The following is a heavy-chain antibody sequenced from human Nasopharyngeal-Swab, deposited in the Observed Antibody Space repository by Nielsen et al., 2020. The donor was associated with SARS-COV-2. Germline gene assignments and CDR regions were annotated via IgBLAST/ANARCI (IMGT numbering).Heavy chain of an antibody. CDR1: GGSISSYY. V-gene: IGHV4-59*01. Sequence: SETLSLTCTVSGGSISSYYGSWIRQPPGKGLEWIGYIYYSGSTNYNPSLKSRVTISVDTSKNQFSLKLSSVTAADTAVYYCSRVDELVHFDYCGQGTLVTVSS. CDR3: SRVDELVHFDY. D-gene: IGHD6-13*01. J-gene: IGHJ4*02. CDR2: IYYSGST.